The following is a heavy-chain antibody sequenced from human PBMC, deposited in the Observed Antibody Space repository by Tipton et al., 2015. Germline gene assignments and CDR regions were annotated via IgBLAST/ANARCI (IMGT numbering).Heavy chain of an antibody. Sequence: TLSLTCTVSGGSTSSGSYYWGWIHQPPGRGLEWIGSIYYSGSTYYNPSLKSRVTISVDTSKNQFSLKLSSVTAADTAVYYCARHLYYYYYGMDVWGQGTTVTVSS. CDR3: ARHLYYYYYGMDV. CDR1: GGSTSSGSYY. V-gene: IGHV4-39*01. CDR2: IYYSGST. J-gene: IGHJ6*02.